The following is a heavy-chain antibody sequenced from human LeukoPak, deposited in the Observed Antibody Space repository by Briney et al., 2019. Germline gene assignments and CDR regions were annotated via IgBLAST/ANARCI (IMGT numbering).Heavy chain of an antibody. CDR1: GFTVSSNY. CDR2: IYSGGST. D-gene: IGHD3-10*01. J-gene: IGHJ4*02. Sequence: PGGSLRLSCAASGFTVSSNYMSWVRQAPGKGLQWVSVIYSGGSTYYADSVKGRFTISRDNSKNTLYLQMNSLRAEDTAVYYCARDRMVQGVMDSWGQGTLVTVSS. CDR3: ARDRMVQGVMDS. V-gene: IGHV3-53*01.